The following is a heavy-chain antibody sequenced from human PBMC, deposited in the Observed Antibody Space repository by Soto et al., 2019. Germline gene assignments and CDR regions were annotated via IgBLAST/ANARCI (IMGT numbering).Heavy chain of an antibody. CDR3: ANFRGEEVAAFDY. CDR2: TNGDASST. D-gene: IGHD2-15*01. V-gene: IGHV3-74*03. J-gene: IGHJ4*02. Sequence: GGSLRLSCVASGFTFSSYYMHWVRQAPGKGLVWVSRTNGDASSTTYADSVKGRFTISRDNSKNTLYLQMNSLRAEDTAVYYCANFRGEEVAAFDYWGQGTLVTVSS. CDR1: GFTFSSYY.